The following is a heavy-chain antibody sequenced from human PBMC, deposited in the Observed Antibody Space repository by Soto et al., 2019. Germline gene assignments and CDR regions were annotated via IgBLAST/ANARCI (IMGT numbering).Heavy chain of an antibody. CDR2: ISYEGSNN. Sequence: QVQLVEAGGGVVQPGRSLRLSCGASGFTFNSHGMHWVRQAPGKGLEWVAVISYEGSNNFYAESVKGRFTISRDNSKNTLYLQMNSLRREDSAVYYCARGAEYQLLSRDDFYGMDVWGQGTTVTVSS. CDR3: ARGAEYQLLSRDDFYGMDV. D-gene: IGHD2-2*01. V-gene: IGHV3-30*03. J-gene: IGHJ6*02. CDR1: GFTFNSHG.